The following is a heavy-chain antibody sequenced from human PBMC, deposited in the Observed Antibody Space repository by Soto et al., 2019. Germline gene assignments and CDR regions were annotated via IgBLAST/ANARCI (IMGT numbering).Heavy chain of an antibody. CDR1: GFTFSSYG. D-gene: IGHD3-9*01. Sequence: PGGSLRLSCAASGFTFSSYGMHWVRQAPGKGLEWVAVIWYDGSNKYYADSVKGRFTISRDNSKNTLYLQMNSLRAEDTAVYYCARPILTGPLGYYYGMDVWGQGTTVTVSS. V-gene: IGHV3-33*01. CDR2: IWYDGSNK. CDR3: ARPILTGPLGYYYGMDV. J-gene: IGHJ6*02.